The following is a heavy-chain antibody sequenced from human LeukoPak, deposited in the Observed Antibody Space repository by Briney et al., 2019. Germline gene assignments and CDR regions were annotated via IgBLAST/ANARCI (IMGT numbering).Heavy chain of an antibody. CDR2: MNPNSGNT. J-gene: IGHJ4*02. D-gene: IGHD3-3*01. Sequence: EASVKVSCKASGYTFTSYDINWVRQATGQGLEWMGWMNPNSGNTGYAQKFQGRVTITRNTSISTAYMELSSLRSEDTAVYYCATGYYDFWSGYYSYWGQGTLVTVSS. CDR3: ATGYYDFWSGYYSY. V-gene: IGHV1-8*03. CDR1: GYTFTSYD.